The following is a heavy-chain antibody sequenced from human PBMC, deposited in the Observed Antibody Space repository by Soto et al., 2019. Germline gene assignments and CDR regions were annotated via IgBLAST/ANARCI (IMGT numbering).Heavy chain of an antibody. D-gene: IGHD6-13*01. CDR2: IYYSGST. CDR1: GGSISSGGYY. J-gene: IGHJ4*02. Sequence: QVQLQESGPGLVKPSQTLSLTCTVSGGSISSGGYYWSWIRQHPGKGLEWIGYIYYSGSTYYNPSLKSRVTIAVDTSKNQFALKLSSVTAADTAVYYCARERRSSSWSKIDYWGQGTLVTVSS. V-gene: IGHV4-31*03. CDR3: ARERRSSSWSKIDY.